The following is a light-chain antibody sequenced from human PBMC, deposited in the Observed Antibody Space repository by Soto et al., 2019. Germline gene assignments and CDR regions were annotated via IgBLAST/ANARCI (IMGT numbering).Light chain of an antibody. J-gene: IGKJ1*01. Sequence: DIQMTQSPSTLSGSVGDRVTITCRASQTISSWLAWYQQKPGKAPKLLIYKASSLESGVPSRFSGSGSGTEFTLTITSLQPDDFATYYCQHYNPYSGPFGQGTKVDIK. CDR3: QHYNPYSGP. CDR1: QTISSW. CDR2: KAS. V-gene: IGKV1-5*03.